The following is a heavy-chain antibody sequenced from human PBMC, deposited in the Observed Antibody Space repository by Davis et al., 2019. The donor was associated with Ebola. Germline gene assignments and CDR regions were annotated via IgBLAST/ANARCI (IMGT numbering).Heavy chain of an antibody. D-gene: IGHD3-3*01. J-gene: IGHJ6*02. CDR3: ARDNTYYDFWSGYYTSVGFGMDV. CDR2: ISPSNGNR. CDR1: GYTFTTFG. Sequence: AASVKVSCKASGYTFTTFGITWVRQAPGQGLEWMGWISPSNGNRNYAQKFQGRVTMTTDTSTSTAYMELRSLRSDDTAVYYCARDNTYYDFWSGYYTSVGFGMDVWGQGTTVTVSS. V-gene: IGHV1-18*01.